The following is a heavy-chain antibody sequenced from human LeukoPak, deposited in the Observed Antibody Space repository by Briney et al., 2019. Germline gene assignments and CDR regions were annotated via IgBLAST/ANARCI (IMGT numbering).Heavy chain of an antibody. V-gene: IGHV1-2*02. CDR3: ARDYFTFTSKSYNFFDP. J-gene: IGHJ5*02. CDR1: GYTFTGYY. Sequence: ASVKVSCKASGYTFTGYYMHWVRQAPGQGLEWMGWIEPNSGDTNYPEKFQGRSTMTRDTSISPAYMELSRLTSDDTAVYFCARDYFTFTSKSYNFFDPWGQGTLVTVSS. D-gene: IGHD1-20*01. CDR2: IEPNSGDT.